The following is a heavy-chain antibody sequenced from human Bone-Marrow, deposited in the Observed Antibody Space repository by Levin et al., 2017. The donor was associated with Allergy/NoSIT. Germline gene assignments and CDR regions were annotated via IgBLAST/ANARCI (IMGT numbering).Heavy chain of an antibody. D-gene: IGHD3-10*01. J-gene: IGHJ4*02. CDR1: GGSIRGYY. CDR3: ARSVAGEFDY. V-gene: IGHV4-59*01. CDR2: IFYSGST. Sequence: SQTLSLTCTVSGGSIRGYYWSWVRQPPGKGLEWVGHIFYSGSTNYNPYLKSRVTISINTSKNQFSLNLTSVTAADTAFYYCARSVAGEFDYWGQGTLVTVSS.